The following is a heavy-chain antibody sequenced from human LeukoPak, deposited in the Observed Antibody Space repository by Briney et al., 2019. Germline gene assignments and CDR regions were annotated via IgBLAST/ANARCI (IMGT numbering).Heavy chain of an antibody. J-gene: IGHJ5*02. CDR2: INWNGGST. CDR3: ARDRCSGGSCYWFDP. CDR1: GFTFDDYG. D-gene: IGHD2-15*01. V-gene: IGHV3-20*04. Sequence: GGSLRLSCAASGFTFDDYGMSWVRQAPGKGLEWVSGINWNGGSTGYADSVKGRFTISRDNAKNSLYLQMNSLRAEDTAVYYCARDRCSGGSCYWFDPWGQGTLVTVSS.